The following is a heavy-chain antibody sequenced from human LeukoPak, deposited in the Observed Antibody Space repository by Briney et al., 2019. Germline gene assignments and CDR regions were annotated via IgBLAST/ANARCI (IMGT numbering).Heavy chain of an antibody. CDR3: AKPLAAAGTTAYYYDSSGYFFFDY. D-gene: IGHD3-22*01. CDR1: GFTFSSYG. V-gene: IGHV3-30*02. J-gene: IGHJ4*02. Sequence: GGSLRLSCAASGFTFSSYGMHWVRQAPGKGLEWVAFIRYDGSNKYYADSVKGRITISRDNSKNTLYLQMNSLRAEDTAVYYCAKPLAAAGTTAYYYDSSGYFFFDYWGQGTLVTVSS. CDR2: IRYDGSNK.